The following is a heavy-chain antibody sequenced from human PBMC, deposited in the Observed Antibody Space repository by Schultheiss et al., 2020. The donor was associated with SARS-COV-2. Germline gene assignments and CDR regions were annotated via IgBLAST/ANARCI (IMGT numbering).Heavy chain of an antibody. J-gene: IGHJ6*02. CDR1: GYTFTSYY. CDR3: ASQRITMVQGVPYYYYGMDV. D-gene: IGHD3-10*01. CDR2: INPSGGST. V-gene: IGHV1-46*01. Sequence: ASVKVSCKASGYTFTSYYMHWVRQAPGQGLEWMGIINPSGGSTSYAQKFQGRVTMTRDTSTSTVYMELSSLRSEDTAVYYCASQRITMVQGVPYYYYGMDVWGQGTTVTVSS.